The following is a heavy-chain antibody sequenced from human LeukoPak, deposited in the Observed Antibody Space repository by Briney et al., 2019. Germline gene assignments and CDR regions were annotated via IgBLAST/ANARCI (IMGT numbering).Heavy chain of an antibody. D-gene: IGHD2-2*01. J-gene: IGHJ4*02. CDR2: INPNTGGT. V-gene: IGHV1-2*02. Sequence: ASVKVSCKASGYTFADYYIHWVRQAPGQGLEWMVLINPNTGGTNYAQKFQGRVTMTRDTSITTAYMELSRLRSDDTAVYYCARRPIVGVPAPIDYWGQGNLVTVSS. CDR1: GYTFADYY. CDR3: ARRPIVGVPAPIDY.